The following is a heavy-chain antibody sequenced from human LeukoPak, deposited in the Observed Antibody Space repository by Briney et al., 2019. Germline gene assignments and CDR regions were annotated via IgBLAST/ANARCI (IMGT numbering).Heavy chain of an antibody. J-gene: IGHJ4*02. CDR1: GYTFIDHY. V-gene: IGHV1-2*02. Sequence: ASVKVSCKPSGYTFIDHYLHWVRQAPGQGLESLGWIDPDTGDTNYPQKFQGRVTMTRDTSSSTAYMELNRLRSDDTAVYYCARAGHNSNSGGYDFWGLGTLVTVSS. CDR3: ARAGHNSNSGGYDF. CDR2: IDPDTGDT. D-gene: IGHD3-22*01.